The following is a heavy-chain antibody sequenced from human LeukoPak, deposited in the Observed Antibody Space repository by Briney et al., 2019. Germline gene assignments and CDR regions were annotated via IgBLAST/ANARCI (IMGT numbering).Heavy chain of an antibody. V-gene: IGHV4-39*07. J-gene: IGHJ6*02. CDR2: IYYSGTT. D-gene: IGHD1-1*01. CDR1: GGSISSSGYY. CDR3: ARAKEDDQYYYGMDV. Sequence: SETLSLTCIVSGGSISSSGYYWGWIRQPPGKGLEWIGSIYYSGTTYYNPSLKSRVTISVDPFKNQFSLKLSSVTAADTAVYYCARAKEDDQYYYGMDVWGQGTTVTVSS.